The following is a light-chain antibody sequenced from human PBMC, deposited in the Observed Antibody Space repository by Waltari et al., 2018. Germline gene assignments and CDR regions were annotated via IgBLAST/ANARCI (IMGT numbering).Light chain of an antibody. J-gene: IGKJ1*01. V-gene: IGKV4-1*01. CDR3: QQYYTTPT. Sequence: DIVMTQSPDSLAVSLGERATITCKSSQTVLYSTNNKNYLAWYQQKTGQSPKLLLYWASTRESGVPDRLSGSGSGTDFTLTINSLQAEDVAVYYCQQYYTTPTFGQGTKVEIK. CDR2: WAS. CDR1: QTVLYSTNNKNY.